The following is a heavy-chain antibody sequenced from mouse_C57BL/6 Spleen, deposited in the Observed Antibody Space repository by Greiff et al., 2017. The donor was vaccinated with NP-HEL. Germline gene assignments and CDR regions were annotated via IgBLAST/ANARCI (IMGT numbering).Heavy chain of an antibody. J-gene: IGHJ2*01. V-gene: IGHV5-6*01. CDR2: ISSGGSYT. CDR1: GFTFSSYG. D-gene: IGHD1-1*01. Sequence: VQLKESGGDLVKPGGSLQLSCAASGFTFSSYGMSWVRQTPDKRLEWVATISSGGSYTYYPDSVKGRFTISRDNAKNTLYLQMSSLKSEDTAMYYCARKYYGSSYVLFYYFDYWGQGTTLTVSS. CDR3: ARKYYGSSYVLFYYFDY.